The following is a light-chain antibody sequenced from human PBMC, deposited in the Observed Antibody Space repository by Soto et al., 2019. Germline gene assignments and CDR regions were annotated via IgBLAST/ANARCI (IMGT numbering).Light chain of an antibody. CDR3: QQYNKFPSLT. CDR2: GAS. Sequence: EIVMTQSPATLSVSPGERATLSCRASQSVSSNLAWYQQKPGQAPRLLIYGASTRATGIPARSSGSGSGTEFTLSIGCLQSEDFAVYYFQQYNKFPSLTFGGGTKVEIK. J-gene: IGKJ4*01. CDR1: QSVSSN. V-gene: IGKV3-15*01.